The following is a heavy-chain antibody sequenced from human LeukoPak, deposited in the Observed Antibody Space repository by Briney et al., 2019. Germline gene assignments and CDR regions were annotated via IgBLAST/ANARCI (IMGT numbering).Heavy chain of an antibody. V-gene: IGHV3-48*03. Sequence: HSGGSLRLSCAASGFTFSSYEMNWVRQAPGKGLEWVSYISSSGSTIYSADSVKGRFTISRDNAKNSLYLQMNSLRAEDTAVYYRARRVLTGDRGFDYWGQGTQVTVSS. CDR3: ARRVLTGDRGFDY. CDR1: GFTFSSYE. D-gene: IGHD7-27*01. J-gene: IGHJ4*02. CDR2: ISSSGSTI.